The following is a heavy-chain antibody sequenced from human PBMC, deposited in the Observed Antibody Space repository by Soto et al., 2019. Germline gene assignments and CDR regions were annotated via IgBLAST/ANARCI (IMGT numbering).Heavy chain of an antibody. CDR2: MNPNSGNT. V-gene: IGHV1-8*01. J-gene: IGHJ4*02. CDR3: AREEEWGCFGAFRAFDS. CDR1: GYTFTSYD. D-gene: IGHD3-10*01. Sequence: ASVKVSCKASGYTFTSYDINWVRQATGQGLEWMGWMNPNSGNTGYAQKFQGRVTMTRNTSISTAYMELSSLRSEDTAVYYCAREEEWGCFGAFRAFDSWGQGTLVTVSS.